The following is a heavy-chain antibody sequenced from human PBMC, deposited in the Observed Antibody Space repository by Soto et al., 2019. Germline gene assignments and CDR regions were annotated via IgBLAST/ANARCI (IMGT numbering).Heavy chain of an antibody. CDR1: GLIFSSYA. J-gene: IGHJ6*02. D-gene: IGHD3-3*01. V-gene: IGHV3-23*01. Sequence: GGSLRLSCAASGLIFSSYAMSWVRQAPGKGLEWVSAISGSGGSTYYADSVKGRFTISRDNSKNTLYLQMNSLRAEDTAVYYCAKEDSNGITIFGVVILDYYYGMDVWGQGTTVTVSS. CDR3: AKEDSNGITIFGVVILDYYYGMDV. CDR2: ISGSGGST.